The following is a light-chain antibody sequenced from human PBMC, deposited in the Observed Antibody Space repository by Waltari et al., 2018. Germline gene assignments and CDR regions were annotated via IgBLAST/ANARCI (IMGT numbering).Light chain of an antibody. CDR3: QHRVSWPLT. CDR2: GAS. V-gene: IGKV3-15*01. CDR1: QSVGND. J-gene: IGKJ4*01. Sequence: EIVMTQSPATLSVSPGERATLSCRASQSVGNDLAWYHQAPGQAPRLLIYGASSRATGVPARFSGSGSGTEFTLTITSLQSGDFAVYYCQHRVSWPLTFGGGTKVEL.